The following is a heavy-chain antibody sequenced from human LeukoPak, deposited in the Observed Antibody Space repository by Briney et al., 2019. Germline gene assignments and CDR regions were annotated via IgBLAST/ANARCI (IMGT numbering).Heavy chain of an antibody. D-gene: IGHD3-10*01. CDR1: GYTFTSYG. J-gene: IGHJ4*02. CDR2: INAGNGNT. V-gene: IGHV1-3*01. Sequence: GASVKVSCKASGYTFTSYGISWVRQAPGQGLEWMGWINAGNGNTKYSQKFQGRVTITRDTSASTAYMELSSLRSEDTAVYYCARAYYYGSGSYYFDYWGQGTLVTVSS. CDR3: ARAYYYGSGSYYFDY.